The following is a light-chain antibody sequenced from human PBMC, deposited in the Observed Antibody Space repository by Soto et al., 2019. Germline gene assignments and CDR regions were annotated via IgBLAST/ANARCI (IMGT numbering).Light chain of an antibody. J-gene: IGLJ1*01. Sequence: QSVRTQPPSVSGAPGQRVTISCTGSSSNIGAGFDVHWYQQLPGTAPKLLIYGNSNRPSGVPDRFSGSRSGTSASLAITGLQAEDEADYYCQSYDSSLTGSKVFGSGTKVTV. CDR3: QSYDSSLTGSKV. CDR2: GNS. V-gene: IGLV1-40*01. CDR1: SSNIGAGFD.